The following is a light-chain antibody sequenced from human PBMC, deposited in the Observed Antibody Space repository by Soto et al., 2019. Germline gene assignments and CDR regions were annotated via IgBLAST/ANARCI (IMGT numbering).Light chain of an antibody. CDR2: GTS. CDR1: QSVSSNY. J-gene: IGKJ2*01. V-gene: IGKV3-20*01. CDR3: QHYGSSPQT. Sequence: EIVLTQSPGTLALSPGEGATLSCRASQSVSSNYLAWYQQKPGQAPRLLIYGTSTRATGIPDRFSGSGSGTDFTLLISRLEPEDFAVYYCQHYGSSPQTFGQGTKLEIK.